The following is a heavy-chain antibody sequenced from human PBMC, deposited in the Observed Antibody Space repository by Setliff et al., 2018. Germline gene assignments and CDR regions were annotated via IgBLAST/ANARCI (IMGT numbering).Heavy chain of an antibody. CDR2: INGDATIA. D-gene: IGHD7-27*01. CDR3: AALDWGENFYNVDV. J-gene: IGHJ6*03. Sequence: GGFLRLSCTVYGFNFNKHWMYWVRQAPGKGLEWVSRINGDATIAHYADSVKGRFTISRDNARNALYLQMVSLRGEDTGVYFCAALDWGENFYNVDVWGKGTTVTVSS. V-gene: IGHV3-74*01. CDR1: GFNFNKHW.